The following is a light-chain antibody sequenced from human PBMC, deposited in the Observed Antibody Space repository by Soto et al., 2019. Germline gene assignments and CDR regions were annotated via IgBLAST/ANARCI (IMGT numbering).Light chain of an antibody. CDR2: GAS. Sequence: EIVMTQSPATLSVSPGERATLSCRASQSVSSNLAWYQQKPGQAPTLLIYGASARATGIPVRFSVSRSGTEFTLTISSLQSEDFAVYYCQHYNNWPFTFGQGTKLEIK. J-gene: IGKJ2*01. CDR3: QHYNNWPFT. CDR1: QSVSSN. V-gene: IGKV3-15*01.